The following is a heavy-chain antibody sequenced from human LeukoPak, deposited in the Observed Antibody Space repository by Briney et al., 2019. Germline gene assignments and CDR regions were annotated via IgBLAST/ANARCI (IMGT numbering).Heavy chain of an antibody. CDR3: AREGFGELSHFDY. J-gene: IGHJ4*02. V-gene: IGHV4-39*07. CDR1: GASISSSSHY. CDR2: INHSGRT. Sequence: SETLSLTCTVSGASISSSSHYWGWIRQPPGRGLEWIGEINHSGRTNYNPSLKSRVTISVDTSKNQFSLKLSSVTAADTAVYYCAREGFGELSHFDYWGQGTLVTVSS. D-gene: IGHD3-10*01.